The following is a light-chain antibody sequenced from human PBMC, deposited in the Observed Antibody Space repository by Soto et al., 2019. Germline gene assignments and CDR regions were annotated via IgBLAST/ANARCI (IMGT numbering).Light chain of an antibody. J-gene: IGKJ5*01. CDR3: QQRSGWPPIT. CDR1: QGINRN. Sequence: IMMTQSPATLSVSPGESVTFSCRASQGINRNLAWYQQKPGQAPRLLISGASKRATGIPARFSGSGSGTDFTLTISSLEPEDFAIYYCQQRSGWPPITFGQGTRLEI. V-gene: IGKV3-11*01. CDR2: GAS.